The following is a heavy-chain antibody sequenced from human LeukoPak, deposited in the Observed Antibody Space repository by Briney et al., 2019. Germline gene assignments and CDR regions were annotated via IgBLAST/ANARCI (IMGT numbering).Heavy chain of an antibody. D-gene: IGHD6-13*01. CDR2: ISAYNGNT. V-gene: IGHV1-18*01. CDR1: GYTFTSYG. Sequence: GASVKVSCKASGYTFTSYGISWVRQAPGQGLEWMGWISAYNGNTNYEQKYQGRVTMTTDTSTSAAYMEPRSLTSDDTAVYFCARDFSSVLGSNWYRPFDYWGQGTLVTVSS. J-gene: IGHJ4*02. CDR3: ARDFSSVLGSNWYRPFDY.